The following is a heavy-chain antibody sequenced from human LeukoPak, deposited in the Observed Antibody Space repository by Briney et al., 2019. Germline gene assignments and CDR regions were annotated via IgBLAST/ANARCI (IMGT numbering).Heavy chain of an antibody. J-gene: IGHJ5*02. CDR1: GFTFSDYY. Sequence: PGGSLRLSCAASGFTFSDYYMSWLRQAPGKGLEWLSYINIGGTNTHYADSVKGRFTVSRGNAKKSLYLQMNNLRAEDTAVYYCATDGAGFDTWGQGVLVTVSS. V-gene: IGHV3-11*01. CDR3: ATDGAGFDT. CDR2: INIGGTNT.